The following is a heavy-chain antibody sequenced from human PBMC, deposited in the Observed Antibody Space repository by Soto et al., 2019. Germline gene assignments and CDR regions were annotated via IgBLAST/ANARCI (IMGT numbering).Heavy chain of an antibody. CDR3: ERLRTVAGTRAWWFDP. V-gene: IGHV5-51*01. J-gene: IGHJ5*02. CDR1: GYSFTSYW. CDR2: IYPGDSDT. D-gene: IGHD6-19*01. Sequence: PGESLKISCKGSGYSFTSYWIGWVRQMPGKGLEWMGIIYPGDSDTRYSPSFQGQVTISADKSISTAYLQWSSLKASDTAMYYCERLRTVAGTRAWWFDPWGQGTLVTVS.